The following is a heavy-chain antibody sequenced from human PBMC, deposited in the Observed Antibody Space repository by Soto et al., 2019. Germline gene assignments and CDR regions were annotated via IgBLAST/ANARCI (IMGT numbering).Heavy chain of an antibody. D-gene: IGHD3-3*02. CDR3: ARDESAGSSIRY. CDR1: GSPFSTYG. J-gene: IGHJ4*02. CDR2: ISNGGNYI. Sequence: EVQVVESGGGLVKPGGSLRLSCTASGSPFSTYGMNWVRQAPGKGLEWVSSISNGGNYIYYADSVQGRFTISRDNAKNSLYLQMNSLRAEHTAVYFCARDESAGSSIRYWGQGTLVTVSS. V-gene: IGHV3-21*01.